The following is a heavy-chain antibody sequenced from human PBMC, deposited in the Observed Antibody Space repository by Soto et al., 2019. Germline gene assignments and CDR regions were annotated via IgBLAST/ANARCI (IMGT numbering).Heavy chain of an antibody. Sequence: GGSLRLSCAASGFTFSSYAMHWVRQAPGKGLEWVAVIAYDGRNKYYADSVKGRFTISRDNSKNTLYLQMGSLRVEDMAVYYCARRIPFGYGMDVWGQGTTVTVSS. V-gene: IGHV3-30*14. D-gene: IGHD2-21*01. CDR3: ARRIPFGYGMDV. J-gene: IGHJ6*02. CDR1: GFTFSSYA. CDR2: IAYDGRNK.